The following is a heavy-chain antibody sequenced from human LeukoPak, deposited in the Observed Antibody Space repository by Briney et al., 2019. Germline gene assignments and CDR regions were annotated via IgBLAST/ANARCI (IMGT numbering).Heavy chain of an antibody. D-gene: IGHD5-18*01. V-gene: IGHV3-33*01. CDR3: ARDRRYSYGPGSWFDP. CDR1: GFTFSNYG. Sequence: GGSLRLSCAASGFTFSNYGVHWVRQPPGKGLEWLAAIFYDGSGKRYADTVKGRFTISRDNSKNTLYLQINSLRAEDTAVYYCARDRRYSYGPGSWFDPWGQGTLVTVSS. CDR2: IFYDGSGK. J-gene: IGHJ5*02.